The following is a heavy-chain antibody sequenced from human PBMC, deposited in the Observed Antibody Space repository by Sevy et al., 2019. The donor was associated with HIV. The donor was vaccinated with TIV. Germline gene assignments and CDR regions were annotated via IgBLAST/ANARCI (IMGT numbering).Heavy chain of an antibody. CDR2: ISGSGGST. J-gene: IGHJ4*02. CDR1: GFTFSSYA. CDR3: ARSIRPTVVTGLDY. D-gene: IGHD2-15*01. Sequence: GGSLRLSCAASGFTFSSYAMSWVRQAPGKGLEWVSVISGSGGSTYYAASVKGRFTISRDNSKNTLYLQMNSLRAEDTAVYYWARSIRPTVVTGLDYWGQGTLVTVSS. V-gene: IGHV3-23*01.